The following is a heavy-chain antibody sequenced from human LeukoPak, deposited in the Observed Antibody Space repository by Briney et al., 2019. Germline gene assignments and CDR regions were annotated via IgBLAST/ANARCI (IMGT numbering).Heavy chain of an antibody. CDR3: ATLLRSVGGNIFDY. J-gene: IGHJ4*02. CDR1: GYTLTELS. V-gene: IGHV1-24*01. Sequence: ASVKVSCKVSGYTLTELSMHWVRQAPGKGLEWMGGFDPEDGETIYAQKFQGRVTMTEDTSTDTAYMELSSLRSEDTAVYYYATLLRSVGGNIFDYGGRGPLVTVSS. D-gene: IGHD4-23*01. CDR2: FDPEDGET.